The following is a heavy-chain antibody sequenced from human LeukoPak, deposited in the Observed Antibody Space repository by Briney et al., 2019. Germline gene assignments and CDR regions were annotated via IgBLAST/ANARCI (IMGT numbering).Heavy chain of an antibody. V-gene: IGHV3-23*01. J-gene: IGHJ4*02. CDR1: GFTFSRYA. CDR3: AKRRACDGSAHYYYFDY. CDR2: IIGSGGDT. D-gene: IGHD3-22*01. Sequence: GGSLRLSCAASGFTFSRYAMSWVRQAPGKGLEWVSTIIGSGGDTYYADSVKGRFTISRDNSKNTLYLQMNSLRAEDTAVYYCAKRRACDGSAHYYYFDYWGQGALVTVSS.